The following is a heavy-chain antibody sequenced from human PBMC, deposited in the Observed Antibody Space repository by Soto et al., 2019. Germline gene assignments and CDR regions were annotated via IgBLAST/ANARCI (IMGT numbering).Heavy chain of an antibody. D-gene: IGHD2-2*01. Sequence: GGSLRLSCAASGFTFSSYGMHWVRQAPGKGLEWVAVIWYDGSNKYYADSVKGRFTISRDNSKNTLYLQMNSLRAEDTAVYYCARVYCSSTSCYAGGYYYYMDVWGKGTTVTVSS. V-gene: IGHV3-33*01. CDR1: GFTFSSYG. CDR2: IWYDGSNK. CDR3: ARVYCSSTSCYAGGYYYYMDV. J-gene: IGHJ6*03.